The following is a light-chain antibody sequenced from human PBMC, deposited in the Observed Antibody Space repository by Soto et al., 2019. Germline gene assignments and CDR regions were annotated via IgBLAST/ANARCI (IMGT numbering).Light chain of an antibody. V-gene: IGKV1-39*01. CDR3: QQSYGIPFT. J-gene: IGKJ3*01. CDR2: LAS. Sequence: DIQMTQSPSSLSAAVGDRVTITCRASQNIYTYLNWYQQKPGKAPKLLIYLASTLQSGVPSRFSGSGSGTDFTLTISSLPPEDFATYYCQQSYGIPFTSGPGTNVDIQ. CDR1: QNIYTY.